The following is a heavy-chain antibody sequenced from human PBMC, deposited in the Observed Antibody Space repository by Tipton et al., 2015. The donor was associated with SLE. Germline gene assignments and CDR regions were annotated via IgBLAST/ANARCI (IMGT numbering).Heavy chain of an antibody. J-gene: IGHJ4*02. Sequence: TLSLTCKVSGISISTHYWSWIRQPPGKGLEWIGQMHNSRDSTYNPSFESRVTLSIDTSKNQFSLKLTSVTAADTAVYYCARKISVPAWGDYFDYWGLGTRVIVSS. V-gene: IGHV4-4*09. D-gene: IGHD3-16*01. CDR3: ARKISVPAWGDYFDY. CDR1: GISISTHY. CDR2: MHNSRDS.